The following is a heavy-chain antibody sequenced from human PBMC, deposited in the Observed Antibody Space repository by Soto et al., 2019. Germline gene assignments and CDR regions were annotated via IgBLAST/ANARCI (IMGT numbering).Heavy chain of an antibody. CDR2: ISNYNGDT. J-gene: IGHJ4*02. CDR1: GYTFTSYG. Sequence: QVQLVQSGAEVKKPGASVKVSCKASGYTFTSYGISWVRQAPGQGLEWVGWISNYNGDTNYAQKLQGRVTMTTDTSTSTAYMELRSLKSDDTAFYYCTRGGQFFAGNYFDYWGQGTLVTVSS. V-gene: IGHV1-18*01. CDR3: TRGGQFFAGNYFDY.